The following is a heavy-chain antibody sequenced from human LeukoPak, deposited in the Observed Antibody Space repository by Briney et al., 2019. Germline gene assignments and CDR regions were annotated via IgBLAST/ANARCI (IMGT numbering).Heavy chain of an antibody. CDR2: INPNSGGT. D-gene: IGHD1-26*01. CDR1: GYTFTGYY. CDR3: ARSSPYSGNDY. V-gene: IGHV1-2*06. J-gene: IGHJ4*02. Sequence: GASGKVACKASGYTFTGYYIHWVRQAPGQGLEWMGRINPNSGGTNYAQKFQGRVTMTRDTSISTAYMELSRLRSDDTAVYYCARSSPYSGNDYWGQGTLVTVSS.